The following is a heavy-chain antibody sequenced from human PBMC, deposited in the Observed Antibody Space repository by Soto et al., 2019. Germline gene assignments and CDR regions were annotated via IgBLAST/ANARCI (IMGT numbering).Heavy chain of an antibody. CDR3: ARNTGWYYYGMDV. CDR1: GVSISSYY. CDR2: IYYSGST. D-gene: IGHD6-19*01. Sequence: SETLSLTCTVSGVSISSYYWSWIRQPPGKGLEWIGYIYYSGSTNYNPSLKSRVTISVDTSKNQFSLKLSSVTAADTAVYYCARNTGWYYYGMDVWGQGTTVTV. J-gene: IGHJ6*02. V-gene: IGHV4-59*01.